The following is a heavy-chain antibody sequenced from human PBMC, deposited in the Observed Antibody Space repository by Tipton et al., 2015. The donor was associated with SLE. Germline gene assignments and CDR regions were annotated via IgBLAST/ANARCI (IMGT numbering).Heavy chain of an antibody. J-gene: IGHJ4*02. CDR2: MNPKSGNT. CDR1: GYAFSSYD. Sequence: QLVQSGAEVQKPGASVKVSCKASGYAFSSYDINWVRQASGQGLEWMGWMNPKSGNTGFAQKFQGRVTMARNNAITTAYMELNSLRSEETAIYYCTRRCGKGFAYWGQGTLITVSS. V-gene: IGHV1-8*01. CDR3: TRRCGKGFAY. D-gene: IGHD4-23*01.